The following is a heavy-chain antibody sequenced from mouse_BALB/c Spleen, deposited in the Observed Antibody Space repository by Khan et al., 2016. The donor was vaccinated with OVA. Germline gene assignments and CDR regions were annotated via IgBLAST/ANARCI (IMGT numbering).Heavy chain of an antibody. Sequence: EVQLLETGGGLVQPGGSLKLSCAASGFTFSSYDMSWVRQTPDKRLELVATINSNGGSTYYPDSVKGRFTISRDNAKNTLYLQRSSLKSEDTAMYYCARMARTINWGQGTTLTVSS. CDR2: INSNGGST. CDR1: GFTFSSYD. V-gene: IGHV5-6-3*01. CDR3: ARMARTIN. J-gene: IGHJ2*01.